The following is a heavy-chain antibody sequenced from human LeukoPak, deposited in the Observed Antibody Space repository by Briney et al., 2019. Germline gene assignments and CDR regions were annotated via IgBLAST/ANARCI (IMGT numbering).Heavy chain of an antibody. CDR2: IRSDGSNK. CDR3: ARGGSGWDFDF. CDR1: GFTFSNSG. V-gene: IGHV3-30*02. Sequence: PGGSLRPSCATSGFTFSNSGMHRVRQAPGKGLEWVAFIRSDGSNKYYAASVKGRFTISRDDSKNTLHLQMNSLRAEDAAIYYCARGGSGWDFDFWGQGTLVTVSS. D-gene: IGHD6-25*01. J-gene: IGHJ4*02.